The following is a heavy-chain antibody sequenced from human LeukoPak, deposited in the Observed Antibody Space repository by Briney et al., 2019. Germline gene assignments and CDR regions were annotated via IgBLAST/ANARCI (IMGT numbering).Heavy chain of an antibody. CDR1: GYSISSGYY. V-gene: IGHV4-38-2*02. CDR2: IYHSGST. J-gene: IGHJ4*02. Sequence: SETLSLTCTVSGYSISSGYYWGWIRQPPGKGLEWIGTIYHSGSTYYNPSLKSRVTISVDTSKNQFSLKLSSVTAADTAVYYCARVQQLGVSIDWGQGTLVTVSS. CDR3: ARVQQLGVSID. D-gene: IGHD6-13*01.